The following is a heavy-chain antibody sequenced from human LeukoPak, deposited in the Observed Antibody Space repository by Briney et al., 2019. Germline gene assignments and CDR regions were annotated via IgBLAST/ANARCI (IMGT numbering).Heavy chain of an antibody. J-gene: IGHJ4*02. V-gene: IGHV4-39*07. CDR2: IYYSGST. Sequence: SETLSLTCAVYGGSFSSYYWGWIRQPPGKGLEWIGSIYYSGSTYYNPSLRSRVTISVDTSKNQFSLKLSSVTAADTAVYYCARKNVWFGELLFDYWGQGTLVTVSS. CDR1: GGSFSSYY. D-gene: IGHD3-10*01. CDR3: ARKNVWFGELLFDY.